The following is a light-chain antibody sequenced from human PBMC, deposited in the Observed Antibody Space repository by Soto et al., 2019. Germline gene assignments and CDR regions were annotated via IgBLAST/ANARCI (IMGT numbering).Light chain of an antibody. J-gene: IGKJ1*01. CDR2: GAS. V-gene: IGKV3-15*01. Sequence: EIVMTQSPATLSVSPGERVTLSCRARQSVGSNLAWYQQKPGQAPRLLIYGASTRATGIPARFSGSGSETEFTLTISSLQPGDFATYYCQHYNTYPWTFGQGTKVDIK. CDR3: QHYNTYPWT. CDR1: QSVGSN.